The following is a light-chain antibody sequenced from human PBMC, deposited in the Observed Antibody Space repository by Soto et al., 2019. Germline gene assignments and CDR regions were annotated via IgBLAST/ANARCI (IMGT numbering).Light chain of an antibody. Sequence: EIVRTQSPAILSVSPGEGCTLSCRAIESVRTKVCWYQQKAGQPPMLLIYGSSTRATVIPHRFSGSGSGTQVTLTISRLQSEDSAVYFCQQNNRWPHITVGPGTRLEIK. V-gene: IGKV3-15*01. CDR1: ESVRTK. J-gene: IGKJ5*01. CDR3: QQNNRWPHIT. CDR2: GSS.